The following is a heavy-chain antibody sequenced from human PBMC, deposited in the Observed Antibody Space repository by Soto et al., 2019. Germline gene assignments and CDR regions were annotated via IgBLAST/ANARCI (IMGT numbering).Heavy chain of an antibody. J-gene: IGHJ4*02. Sequence: PSETLSLTCTVSGGSISSSSYYWGWIRQPPGKGLEWIGSIYYSGSTYYNPSLKSRVTVSTDTSISTTYMELSSLTSEDTAVYYCARAPLGIIVAPDFWGQGTLVTVSS. D-gene: IGHD3-22*01. CDR3: ARAPLGIIVAPDF. V-gene: IGHV4-39*07. CDR2: IYYSGST. CDR1: GGSISSSSYY.